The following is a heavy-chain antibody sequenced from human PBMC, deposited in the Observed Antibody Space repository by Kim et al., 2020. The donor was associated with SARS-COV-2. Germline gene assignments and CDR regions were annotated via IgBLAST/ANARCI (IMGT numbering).Heavy chain of an antibody. CDR2: IWYDGSNK. Sequence: GGSLRLSCAASGFTFSSYAMHWVRQAPGKGLEWVAVIWYDGSNKYYADSVKGRFTISRDNSKNTLYLQMNSLRAEDTAVYYCAKGDEMATPIDYWGQGTLVTVSS. V-gene: IGHV3-33*06. CDR1: GFTFSSYA. CDR3: AKGDEMATPIDY. J-gene: IGHJ4*02. D-gene: IGHD2-15*01.